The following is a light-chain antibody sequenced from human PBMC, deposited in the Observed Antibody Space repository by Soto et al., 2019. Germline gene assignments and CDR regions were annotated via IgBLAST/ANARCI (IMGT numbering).Light chain of an antibody. Sequence: DIQMTQFPSSLSASVGDRVTLTCQASQGISNYLNWYQQKRGKAPKLLIYDASTLETGVPSRFSGSGYGTEFTFTISGLQPEDVATYYCQQYESLVHFGGGTKVEIK. CDR1: QGISNY. CDR2: DAS. V-gene: IGKV1-33*01. J-gene: IGKJ4*01. CDR3: QQYESLVH.